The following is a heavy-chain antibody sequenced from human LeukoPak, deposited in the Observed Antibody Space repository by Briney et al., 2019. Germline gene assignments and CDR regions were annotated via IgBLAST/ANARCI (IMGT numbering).Heavy chain of an antibody. V-gene: IGHV3-33*06. CDR3: AKDGDRGEYYYYYYMDV. CDR2: IWYDGSNK. D-gene: IGHD3-10*01. CDR1: GFTFSSYG. J-gene: IGHJ6*03. Sequence: GGSMRLACSASGFTFSSYGMHWVRQAQGKGLEWVAVIWYDGSNKYYVDSVKGRFTISRDDSKNTLYLQMNSLRAEDTAVYYCAKDGDRGEYYYYYYMDVWGKGTTVTVSS.